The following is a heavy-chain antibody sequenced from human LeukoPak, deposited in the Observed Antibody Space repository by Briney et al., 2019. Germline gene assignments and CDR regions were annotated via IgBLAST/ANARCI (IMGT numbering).Heavy chain of an antibody. D-gene: IGHD4-17*01. J-gene: IGHJ4*02. V-gene: IGHV1-69*01. CDR3: ARYSDPRHGYFDY. Sequence: SVKVSCKAPGGTFTNYAISWVRQAPGQGLEWMGGIIPIFDTANYAQKFQGRVTITADESTSTADMELSSLRSEDTAVYYCARYSDPRHGYFDYWGQGTLVTVSS. CDR1: GGTFTNYA. CDR2: IIPIFDTA.